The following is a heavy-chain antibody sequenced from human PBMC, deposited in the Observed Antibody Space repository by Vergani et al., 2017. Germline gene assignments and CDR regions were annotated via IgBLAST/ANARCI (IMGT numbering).Heavy chain of an antibody. CDR3: ARATKYHSIHCSSTSCYAIDY. V-gene: IGHV4-59*01. J-gene: IGHJ4*02. Sequence: QVQLQESGPGLVKPSETPSLTCTVSGGSISSYYWSWIRPPPGKGMEWIGYIYYSGSTNYNPTLKSRVTLSVDTSKNQFSLKMSSVTAADTAVYYCARATKYHSIHCSSTSCYAIDYWGQGTLVTVSS. CDR2: IYYSGST. D-gene: IGHD2-2*01. CDR1: GGSISSYY.